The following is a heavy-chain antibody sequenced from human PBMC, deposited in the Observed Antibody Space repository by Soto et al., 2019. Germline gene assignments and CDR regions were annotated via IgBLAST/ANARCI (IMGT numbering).Heavy chain of an antibody. CDR1: GFTLTNNG. Sequence: PGGSLRLSCVASGFTLTNNGMHWVRQAPGQGLEWVAVISSDGSSYYYGDSVRGRFTISRDTSKNTLSLEMNSLTTADTAVYYCAKDRGLAESGTWSHYYYGMDVWGQGTSVTVSS. J-gene: IGHJ6*02. CDR3: AKDRGLAESGTWSHYYYGMDV. CDR2: ISSDGSSY. V-gene: IGHV3-30*18. D-gene: IGHD1-26*01.